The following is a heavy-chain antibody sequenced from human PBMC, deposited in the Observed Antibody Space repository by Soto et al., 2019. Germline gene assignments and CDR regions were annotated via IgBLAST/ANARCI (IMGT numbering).Heavy chain of an antibody. CDR3: AREYDYVWGSYRTYYFDY. CDR1: GGSISSYY. V-gene: IGHV4-59*01. Sequence: ERLSRTGTVSGGSISSYYWSWIRQPPGKGLEWIGYIYYSGSTNYNPSLKSRVTISVDTSKNQFSLKLSSVTAADTAVYYCAREYDYVWGSYRTYYFDYWGQGTLVTVYS. D-gene: IGHD3-16*02. CDR2: IYYSGST. J-gene: IGHJ4*02.